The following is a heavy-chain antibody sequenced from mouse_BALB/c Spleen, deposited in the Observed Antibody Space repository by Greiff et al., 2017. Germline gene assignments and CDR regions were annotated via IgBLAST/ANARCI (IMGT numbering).Heavy chain of an antibody. J-gene: IGHJ4*01. V-gene: IGHV2-9*02. CDR2: IWAGGST. CDR3: ARDAYRYDYAMDY. D-gene: IGHD2-14*01. Sequence: VQRVESGPGLVAPSQSLSITCTVSGFSLTSYGVHWVRQPPGKGLEWLGVIWAGGSTNYNSALMSRLSISKDNSKSQVFLKMNSLQTDDTAMYYCARDAYRYDYAMDYWGQGTSVTVSS. CDR1: GFSLTSYG.